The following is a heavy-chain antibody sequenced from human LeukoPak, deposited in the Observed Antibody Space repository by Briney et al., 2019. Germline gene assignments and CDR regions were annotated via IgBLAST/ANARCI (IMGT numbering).Heavy chain of an antibody. J-gene: IGHJ4*02. D-gene: IGHD3-22*01. Sequence: SETLSLTCTVSGGSISSYYWSWIRQPPGKGLEWIGYIYYSGSTNYNPSLKSRVTISVDTSKNQFSLKLSSVTAADTAVYYCARLKYYYDGSGYPLDYWGQGTLVTVSS. CDR3: ARLKYYYDGSGYPLDY. CDR1: GGSISSYY. V-gene: IGHV4-59*08. CDR2: IYYSGST.